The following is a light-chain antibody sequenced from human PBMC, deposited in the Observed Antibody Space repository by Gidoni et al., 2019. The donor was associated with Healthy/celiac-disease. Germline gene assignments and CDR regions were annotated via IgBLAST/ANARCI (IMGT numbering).Light chain of an antibody. V-gene: IGKV3-11*01. CDR1: QSVSSY. J-gene: IGKJ4*01. Sequence: EIVFTQSPATLSLSPGERATLSCRASQSVSSYLAWYQQKPGQAPRLLIYDASNRATGIPARFSGSGSGTDFTLTISSLEPEDFAVYYCQQRSNWPPHFGGGTKVEIK. CDR3: QQRSNWPPH. CDR2: DAS.